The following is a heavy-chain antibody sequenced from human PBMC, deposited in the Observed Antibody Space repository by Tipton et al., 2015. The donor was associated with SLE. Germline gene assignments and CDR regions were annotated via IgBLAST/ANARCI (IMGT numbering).Heavy chain of an antibody. CDR2: FNHGGGT. J-gene: IGHJ3*01. CDR1: GGSISSNY. Sequence: TLSLTCSVSGGSISSNYWIWIRQPPGKGLEWIGEFNHGGGTNYNPSLKSRVTISVDPAKNQFSLKLTSVTAADTAVYYCARGMLTWRGAIVGVDVWGQGTMVTVSS. D-gene: IGHD2-8*01. V-gene: IGHV4-34*01. CDR3: ARGMLTWRGAIVGVDV.